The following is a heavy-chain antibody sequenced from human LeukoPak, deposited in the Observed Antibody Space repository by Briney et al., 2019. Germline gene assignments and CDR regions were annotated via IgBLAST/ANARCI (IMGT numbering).Heavy chain of an antibody. CDR1: GFTFDDYA. CDR2: ISWNSGSI. V-gene: IGHV3-9*01. J-gene: IGHJ4*02. Sequence: QPGGSLRLSCAASGFTFDDYAMHWVRQAPGKGLEWVSGISWNSGSIGYADSVKGRFTISRDNSKNTLYLQMNSLRAEDTAVYYCAKPARTDYVDYWGQGTLVTVSS. D-gene: IGHD1-14*01. CDR3: AKPARTDYVDY.